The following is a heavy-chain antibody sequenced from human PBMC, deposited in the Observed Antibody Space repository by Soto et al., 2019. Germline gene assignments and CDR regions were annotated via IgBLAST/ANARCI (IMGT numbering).Heavy chain of an antibody. D-gene: IGHD6-13*01. CDR3: AIAISSWYTAFDY. CDR1: GFTFSSYW. V-gene: IGHV3-74*01. J-gene: IGHJ4*02. Sequence: EVQLVESGGGLVQPGGSLRLSCAASGFTFSSYWMHWVRQAPGKGLVWVSRINSDGSSTSYADSVKGRFTITRDNAKNTLYLQMNSLRAEDTAVYYCAIAISSWYTAFDYWGQGTLVTVSS. CDR2: INSDGSST.